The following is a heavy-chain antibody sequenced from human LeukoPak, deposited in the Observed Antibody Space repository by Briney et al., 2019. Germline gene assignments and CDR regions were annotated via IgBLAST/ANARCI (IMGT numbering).Heavy chain of an antibody. CDR2: IYSDGST. Sequence: GGTLRLSCAASGFTFRSYGMSWVRQAPGKGLEWVSEIYSDGSTYYAASVKGRFSISRDNSKNTVYLQMSSLRAEDTAIYYCARELREHGVFDIWGQGTMVTVSS. V-gene: IGHV3-53*01. D-gene: IGHD1-26*01. CDR1: GFTFRSYG. CDR3: ARELREHGVFDI. J-gene: IGHJ3*02.